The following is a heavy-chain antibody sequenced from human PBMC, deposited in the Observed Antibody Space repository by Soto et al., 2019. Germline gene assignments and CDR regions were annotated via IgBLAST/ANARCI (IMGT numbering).Heavy chain of an antibody. V-gene: IGHV4-31*03. J-gene: IGHJ6*02. CDR2: IYYSGST. CDR1: GGSISSGGYY. Sequence: QVQLQESGPGLVKPSQTLSLTCTVSGGSISSGGYYWSWIRQHPGKGLEWIGYIYYSGSTYYNPSLKSRVTISVDTSKNQFSLKLSSVTAADTAMYYCARGVTTTSGISVRYYYGMDVWGQGTTVTVSS. CDR3: ARGVTTTSGISVRYYYGMDV. D-gene: IGHD3-10*01.